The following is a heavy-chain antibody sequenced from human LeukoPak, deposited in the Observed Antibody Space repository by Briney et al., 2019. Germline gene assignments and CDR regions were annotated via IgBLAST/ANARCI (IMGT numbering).Heavy chain of an antibody. CDR3: TTTTSVTTSWS. V-gene: IGHV3-15*01. J-gene: IGHJ4*02. CDR1: GFTFRNIW. D-gene: IGHD1-1*01. Sequence: GGSLRLSCAASGFTFRNIWMTWVRQAPGKGLEWVGRIRSNSDGGTADYAAPVKGRFTISRDDSKTTLYLQLNSLKAEDTAVYYCTTTTSVTTSWSWGQGTLVTVSS. CDR2: IRSNSDGGTA.